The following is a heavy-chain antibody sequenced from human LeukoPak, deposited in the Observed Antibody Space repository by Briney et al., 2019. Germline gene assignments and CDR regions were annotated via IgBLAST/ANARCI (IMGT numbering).Heavy chain of an antibody. CDR3: AEGGIYSSGWHYFDY. D-gene: IGHD6-19*01. CDR2: IRSKTYSGTT. CDR1: VYTFCDYS. J-gene: IGHJ4*02. V-gene: IGHV3-49*03. Sequence: PGGSLRLSCATSVYTFCDYSMSWFREAPWKGLEWIGFIRSKTYSGTTAYAASVKGRFTISRDDSKSIAYLQMNSLKTEDTAVYYCAEGGIYSSGWHYFDYWGQGTLVTVSS.